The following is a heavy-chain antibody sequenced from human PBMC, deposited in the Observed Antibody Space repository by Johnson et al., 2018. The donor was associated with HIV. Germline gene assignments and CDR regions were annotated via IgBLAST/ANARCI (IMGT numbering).Heavy chain of an antibody. CDR3: AREGVAVAGTGDAFDI. J-gene: IGHJ3*02. CDR1: GFTVSSNE. CDR2: ISGGST. D-gene: IGHD6-19*01. V-gene: IGHV3-38-3*01. Sequence: VQLVESRGVLVQPGGSLRLSCAASGFTVSSNEMSWVRQAPGKGLEWVSSISGGSTYYADSVKGRFTISRDNSKNTLYLQMNSLRAEDTAVYYCAREGVAVAGTGDAFDIWGQGTVVTVSS.